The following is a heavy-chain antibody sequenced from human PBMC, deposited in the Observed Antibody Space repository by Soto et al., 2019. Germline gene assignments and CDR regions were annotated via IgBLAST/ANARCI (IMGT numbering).Heavy chain of an antibody. D-gene: IGHD2-2*01. J-gene: IGHJ5*02. Sequence: SETLSLTCVVSGGSISSGCYYWRWIRQHPGKGLEWIGYIYYSGTTYYNPSLKSRVTISVDTSKNQFSLKLSSVSAADTALYYCARCSLVVVPAPGFDPWGRGTLVTVSS. CDR3: ARCSLVVVPAPGFDP. CDR2: IYYSGTT. CDR1: GGSISSGCYY. V-gene: IGHV4-31*11.